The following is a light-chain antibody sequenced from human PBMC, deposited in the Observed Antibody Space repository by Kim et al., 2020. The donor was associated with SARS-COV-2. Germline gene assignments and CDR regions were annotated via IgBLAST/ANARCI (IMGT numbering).Light chain of an antibody. J-gene: IGLJ3*02. V-gene: IGLV3-21*04. CDR1: NIGSKS. Sequence: SYELTQPPSVSVAPGKTARITCGGNNIGSKSVHWYQQKPGQAPVLVIYYDSDRPSGIPERFSGSNSGNTATLTISWVEAGDEADYYCQVWDSSSDHPVFGGGTQLTVL. CDR3: QVWDSSSDHPV. CDR2: YDS.